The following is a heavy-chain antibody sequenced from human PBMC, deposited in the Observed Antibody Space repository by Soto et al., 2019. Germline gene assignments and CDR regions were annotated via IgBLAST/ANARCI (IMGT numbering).Heavy chain of an antibody. Sequence: SETLSLTCTVSGGSISSSSYYWGWTRQPPGKGLEWIGSIYYSGSTYYNPSLKSRVTISVDTSKNQFSLKLSSVTAADTAVYYCARLGIVGATSYHYYGMDVWGQGTTVTVSS. CDR1: GGSISSSSYY. J-gene: IGHJ6*02. CDR3: ARLGIVGATSYHYYGMDV. D-gene: IGHD1-26*01. CDR2: IYYSGST. V-gene: IGHV4-39*01.